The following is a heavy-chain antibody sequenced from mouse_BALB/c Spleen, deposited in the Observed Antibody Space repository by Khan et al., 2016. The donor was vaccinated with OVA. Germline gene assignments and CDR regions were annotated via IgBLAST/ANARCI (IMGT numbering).Heavy chain of an antibody. CDR1: GYTFTDYY. CDR3: EKMDTTSRER. CDR2: IYPGSGNT. Sequence: QVQLQQSGAELARPGASVKLSCKASGYTFTDYYINWVKQRTGQSLEGIGQIYPGSGNTYYNEKFTGKATLTAYTSSSTAYLQLSRLTSEDSAFYCYEKMDTTSRERWGNGTPLTLSS. V-gene: IGHV1-77*01. J-gene: IGHJ2*01. D-gene: IGHD2-3*01.